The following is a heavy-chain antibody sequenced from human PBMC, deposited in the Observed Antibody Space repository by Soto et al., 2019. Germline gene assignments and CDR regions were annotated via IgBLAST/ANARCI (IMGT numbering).Heavy chain of an antibody. CDR1: GFTFSSYG. V-gene: IGHV3-33*01. Sequence: QVQLVECGGGVVQPGRSLRLSCAASGFTFSSYGMHWVRQAPGKGLEWVAVIWYDGSNKYYADSVKGRFTISRDNSKNTLYLQMNSLRAEDTAVYYCARAGGSGWPIDYWGQGTLVTVSS. CDR2: IWYDGSNK. D-gene: IGHD6-19*01. J-gene: IGHJ4*02. CDR3: ARAGGSGWPIDY.